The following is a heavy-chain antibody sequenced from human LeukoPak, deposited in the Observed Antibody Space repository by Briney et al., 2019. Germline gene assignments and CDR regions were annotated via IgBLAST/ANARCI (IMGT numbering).Heavy chain of an antibody. CDR3: ARDLGYDSSGYYPVGY. CDR2: ISAYNGNT. D-gene: IGHD3-22*01. CDR1: GYTFTSYG. J-gene: IGHJ4*02. Sequence: ASVKVSCKASGYTFTSYGISWVRQAPGQGLEWMGWISAYNGNTNYAQKLQGRVTMTTDTSTSTAYMELRSLRSDDTAVYYCARDLGYDSSGYYPVGYWGQGTLVTVSS. V-gene: IGHV1-18*01.